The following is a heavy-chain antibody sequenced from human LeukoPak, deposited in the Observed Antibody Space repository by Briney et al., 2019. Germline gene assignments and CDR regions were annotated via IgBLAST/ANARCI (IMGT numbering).Heavy chain of an antibody. V-gene: IGHV3-33*01. J-gene: IGHJ6*02. CDR1: GFTFSSYG. D-gene: IGHD3-3*01. CDR3: ARGSYYDFWSGYYPPNYYYYGMDV. CDR2: IWYDGSNK. Sequence: GGSLRLSCAASGFTFSSYGMHWVRQAPGKGLEWVAVIWYDGSNKYYADSVKGRFTISRDNSKNTLYLQMNSLRAEDTAVYYCARGSYYDFWSGYYPPNYYYYGMDVWGQGTTVTVSS.